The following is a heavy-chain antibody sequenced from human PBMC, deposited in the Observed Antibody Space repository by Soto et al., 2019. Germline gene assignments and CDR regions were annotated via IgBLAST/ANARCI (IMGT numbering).Heavy chain of an antibody. CDR1: GFSLSTGGVG. CDR2: IYWDDDK. V-gene: IGHV2-5*02. Sequence: QITLKESGPPLVKPTQTLTLTCTFSGFSLSTGGVGVGWIRQPPGKALEWLALIYWDDDKRYSPSLKSRLTIPKDPSKHQVVLTMTNMDPVDTATYYCAHSRCGGDCLQSYSSHYYFGMDVWGQGTTVTVSS. CDR3: AHSRCGGDCLQSYSSHYYFGMDV. J-gene: IGHJ6*02. D-gene: IGHD2-21*02.